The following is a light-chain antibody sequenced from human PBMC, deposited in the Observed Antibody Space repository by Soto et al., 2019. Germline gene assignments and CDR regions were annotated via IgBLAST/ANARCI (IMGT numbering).Light chain of an antibody. J-gene: IGLJ1*01. Sequence: QLVLTQPPSMSGAPGQRVTISCTGSSSNIGAGYDVHWYQQLPGTAPKLLIYGNSNRPSGVPDRFSGSKSGTSASLAITGLQTDDEADYYCQSYDSSRSGSNVFGTGTKVTVL. V-gene: IGLV1-40*01. CDR2: GNS. CDR3: QSYDSSRSGSNV. CDR1: SSNIGAGYD.